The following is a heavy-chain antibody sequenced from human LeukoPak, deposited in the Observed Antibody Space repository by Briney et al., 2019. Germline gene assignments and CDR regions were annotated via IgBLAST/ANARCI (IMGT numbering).Heavy chain of an antibody. CDR3: ARDAKIGTAAAGTGY. D-gene: IGHD6-13*01. V-gene: IGHV3-21*06. CDR2: ISSSSSYI. J-gene: IGHJ4*02. CDR1: GFTFSSYS. Sequence: KPGGSLRLSCAASGFTFSSYSMNWVRQAPGKGLEWVSSISSSSSYIYYADSVRGRFTISRDNGDNSLYLQMDSLRVEDTAVYYCARDAKIGTAAAGTGYWGQGTLVIVSS.